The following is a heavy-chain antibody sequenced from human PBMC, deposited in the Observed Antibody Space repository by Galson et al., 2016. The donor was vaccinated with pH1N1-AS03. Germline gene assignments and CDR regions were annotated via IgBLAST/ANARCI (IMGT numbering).Heavy chain of an antibody. D-gene: IGHD4/OR15-4a*01. V-gene: IGHV3-64*01. J-gene: IGHJ4*02. CDR2: ISGNGFST. CDR1: GFTFSSYA. CDR3: ARGPVSYANYWFPPPDY. Sequence: SLRLSCAVGGFTFSSYAMFWVRQAPGKGLEYVSAISGNGFSTYYANSVKDRFTVSRDNSKNTRYLQMGSLRVEDMAVYYCARGPVSYANYWFPPPDYWGQGTLVTVSS.